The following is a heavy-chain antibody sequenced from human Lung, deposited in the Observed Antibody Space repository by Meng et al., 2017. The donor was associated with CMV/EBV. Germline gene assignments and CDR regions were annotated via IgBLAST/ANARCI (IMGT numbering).Heavy chain of an antibody. CDR3: ASGAGDY. D-gene: IGHD1-26*01. V-gene: IGHV5-51*01. CDR1: GYSFSTYW. Sequence: KVSCKGSGYSFSTYWIAWVRQMPGKGLEWMWVIHPSDSETTYSPSFEGQVTISADKSISTVYLHWSYLKASDTGMYYCASGAGDYWGQGTLVTVSS. CDR2: IHPSDSET. J-gene: IGHJ4*02.